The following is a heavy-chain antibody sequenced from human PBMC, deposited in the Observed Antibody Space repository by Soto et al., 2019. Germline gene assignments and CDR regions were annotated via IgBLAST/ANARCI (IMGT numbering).Heavy chain of an antibody. J-gene: IGHJ4*02. D-gene: IGHD3-10*01. V-gene: IGHV1-18*01. CDR2: ISAYNGNT. CDR1: GYTFTSYA. CDR3: ARGWDFYGSGSPYYFDY. Sequence: ASVKVSCKASGYTFTSYAMHWVRQAPGQRLEWMGWISAYNGNTNYAQKLQGRVTMTTDTSTSTAYMELRSLRSDDTAVYYCARGWDFYGSGSPYYFDYWGQGTLVTVSS.